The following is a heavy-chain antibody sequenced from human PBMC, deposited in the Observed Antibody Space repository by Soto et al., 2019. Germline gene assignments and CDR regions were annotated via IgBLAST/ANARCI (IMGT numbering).Heavy chain of an antibody. CDR3: AKGYCSDGSCSFRSFDP. CDR1: GFTFSSYA. Sequence: GGSLRLSCAASGFTFSSYAMNWVRQAPGKGLEWVSVIGGSTINTYYADSVKGRFTISRDNSKNTLYLQMNSLRVEDAAVYYCAKGYCSDGSCSFRSFDPWGQGTLVTVSS. J-gene: IGHJ5*02. V-gene: IGHV3-23*01. CDR2: IGGSTINT. D-gene: IGHD2-15*01.